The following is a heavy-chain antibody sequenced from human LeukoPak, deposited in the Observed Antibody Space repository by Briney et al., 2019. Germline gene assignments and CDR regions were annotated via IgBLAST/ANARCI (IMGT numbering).Heavy chain of an antibody. Sequence: SETLSLTCTAYGXSFSGYYGSWIRQPPGKGLEWIGEINYSGSATYNPSLKSRVTISVDTSKNQFSLKVTSVTAADTAVYYCARGLRSSEEFVYWGQGTLVTVSS. D-gene: IGHD4-17*01. V-gene: IGHV4-34*01. CDR1: GXSFSGYY. CDR2: INYSGSA. J-gene: IGHJ4*02. CDR3: ARGLRSSEEFVY.